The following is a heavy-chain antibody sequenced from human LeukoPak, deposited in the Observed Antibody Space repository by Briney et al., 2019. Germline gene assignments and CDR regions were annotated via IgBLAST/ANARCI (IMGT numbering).Heavy chain of an antibody. Sequence: SVKVSCKASGYTFTSYYMHWVRQAPGQGLEWMGGIIPIFGTANYAQKFQGRVTITADESTSTAYMELSSLRSEDTAVYYCARDWGIVGAGGYMDVWGKGTTVTVSS. D-gene: IGHD1-26*01. CDR3: ARDWGIVGAGGYMDV. CDR1: GYTFTSYY. J-gene: IGHJ6*03. V-gene: IGHV1-69*13. CDR2: IIPIFGTA.